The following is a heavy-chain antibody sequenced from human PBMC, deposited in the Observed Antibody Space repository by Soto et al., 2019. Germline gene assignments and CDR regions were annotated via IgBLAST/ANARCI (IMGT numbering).Heavy chain of an antibody. CDR2: ISYDGSNK. J-gene: IGHJ6*02. V-gene: IGHV3-30-3*01. CDR3: ARARYFDWLLHGASPSTTYYYYGMDV. Sequence: PGGSLRLSCAASGFTFSSYAMHWVRQAPGKGLEWVAVISYDGSNKYYADSVKGRFTISRDNSKNTLYLQMNSLRAEDTAVYYCARARYFDWLLHGASPSTTYYYYGMDVWGQGTTVTVSS. D-gene: IGHD3-9*01. CDR1: GFTFSSYA.